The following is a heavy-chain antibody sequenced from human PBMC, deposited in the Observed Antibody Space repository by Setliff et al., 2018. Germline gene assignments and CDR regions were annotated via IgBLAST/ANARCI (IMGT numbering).Heavy chain of an antibody. CDR3: VRSQQLSGWWFDP. D-gene: IGHD6-13*01. J-gene: IGHJ5*02. CDR1: GYTFTSYY. CDR2: INPRGGST. Sequence: ASVKVSCKASGYTFTSYYMNWVRQAPGQGLEWMGIINPRGGSTSHAQKFQGRVTMTRDTSASTVYMEMSSLRSEDTAVYYCVRSQQLSGWWFDPWGQGTLVTVSS. V-gene: IGHV1-46*03.